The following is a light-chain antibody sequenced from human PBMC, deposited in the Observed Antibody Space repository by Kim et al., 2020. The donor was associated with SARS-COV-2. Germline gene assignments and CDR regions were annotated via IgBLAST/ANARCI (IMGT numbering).Light chain of an antibody. CDR2: GNS. J-gene: IGLJ3*02. CDR3: QSYDSSPSGWV. Sequence: QRVTISCTGSSSNIGAGYDVHWYQQLPGTAPKLLIYGNSNRPSGVPDRFSGSKSGTSASLAITGLQAEDEADYYCQSYDSSPSGWVFGGGTKVTVL. CDR1: SSNIGAGYD. V-gene: IGLV1-40*01.